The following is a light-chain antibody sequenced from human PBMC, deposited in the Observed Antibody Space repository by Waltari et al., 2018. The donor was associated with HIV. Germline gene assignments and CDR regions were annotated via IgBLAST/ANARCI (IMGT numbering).Light chain of an antibody. V-gene: IGLV3-19*01. CDR3: NSRDSSGYSYV. CDR1: SLRSYY. Sequence: SSELTQDPAVSVALGQTVTITCQGDSLRSYYASWYQQKPGRAPLLVISGKNHRPSGIPRGFSRSSSDNTASLTVTGTLADDEADYYCNSRDSSGYSYVFGSGTKVTIL. J-gene: IGLJ1*01. CDR2: GKN.